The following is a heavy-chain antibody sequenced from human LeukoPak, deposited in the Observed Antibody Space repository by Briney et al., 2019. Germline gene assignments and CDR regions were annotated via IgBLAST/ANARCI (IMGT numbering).Heavy chain of an antibody. CDR3: ARRRFGELSGHSWFDP. V-gene: IGHV4-59*08. D-gene: IGHD3-16*02. J-gene: IGHJ5*02. CDR2: ISYSGST. Sequence: SETLSLTCTVSGGSISGYYWSWIRQPPGKRLEWIGFISYSGSTNHNPSLKSRVTISVDTSKNQFSLRLDSVTAADTAMYYCARRRFGELSGHSWFDPWGQGTLVTVSS. CDR1: GGSISGYY.